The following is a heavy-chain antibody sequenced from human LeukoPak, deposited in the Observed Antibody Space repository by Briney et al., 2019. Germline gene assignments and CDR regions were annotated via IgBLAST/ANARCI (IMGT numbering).Heavy chain of an antibody. CDR3: ARSQTGGTFDY. D-gene: IGHD1-26*01. Sequence: SQTLSLPCGISGDSVSSICASCDLITQSPSTSFASLGRTYYRSKWSSGYAESVKSRITINPDTSKNQFSLQLRSVTPEDTAVYYCARSQTGGTFDYWGQGALVTVSS. V-gene: IGHV6-1*01. J-gene: IGHJ4*02. CDR1: GDSVSSICAS. CDR2: TYYRSKWSS.